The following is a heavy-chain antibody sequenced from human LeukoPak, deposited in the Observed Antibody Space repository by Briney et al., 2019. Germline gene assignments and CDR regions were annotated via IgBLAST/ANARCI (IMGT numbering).Heavy chain of an antibody. CDR2: ISSSNSTI. J-gene: IGHJ4*02. CDR3: ARDFGRYYFDY. D-gene: IGHD3-10*01. Sequence: GGSLRLSCAAAGFTFSSHSMNWVRQAPGKGLEWVSYISSSNSTIYCADSVKGRFTISRDNAKNSLYLQMNSLRAEDTAVYYCARDFGRYYFDYWGQGTLVTVSS. V-gene: IGHV3-48*01. CDR1: GFTFSSHS.